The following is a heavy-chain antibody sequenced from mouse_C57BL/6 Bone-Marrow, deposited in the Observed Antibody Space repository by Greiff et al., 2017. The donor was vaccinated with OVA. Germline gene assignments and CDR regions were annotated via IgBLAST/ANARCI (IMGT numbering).Heavy chain of an antibody. J-gene: IGHJ3*01. CDR3: ARFGAY. CDR2: ISYDGSN. Sequence: EVQLQESGPGLVKPSQSLSLTCSVTGYSITSGYYWNWLRQFPGNKLEWMGYISYDGSNNYNPSLKNRISITRDTSKNQFFLKLNSVTTEDTATYYCARFGAYWGQGTLVTVSA. V-gene: IGHV3-6*01. D-gene: IGHD3-1*01. CDR1: GYSITSGYY.